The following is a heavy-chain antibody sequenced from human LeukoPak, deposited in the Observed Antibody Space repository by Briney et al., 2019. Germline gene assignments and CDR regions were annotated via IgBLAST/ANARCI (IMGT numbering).Heavy chain of an antibody. Sequence: ASVQVTCKASGYTFTGYYFHWVRQPPGQGLEWMGGLNPDTGSTNYAQKFQARVIMTRDTSINTAYMEFRRLRYDDTAMYFCARESFSGSGGLNWFAPWGQGTLVTVSA. CDR1: GYTFTGYY. V-gene: IGHV1-2*02. J-gene: IGHJ5*02. CDR2: LNPDTGST. CDR3: ARESFSGSGGLNWFAP. D-gene: IGHD3-10*01.